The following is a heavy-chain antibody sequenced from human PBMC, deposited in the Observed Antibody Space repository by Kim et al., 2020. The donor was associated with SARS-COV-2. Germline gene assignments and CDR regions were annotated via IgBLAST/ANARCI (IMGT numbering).Heavy chain of an antibody. CDR1: GFTFSSYA. D-gene: IGHD3-22*01. CDR2: ISGSGGST. J-gene: IGHJ6*02. Sequence: GGSLRLSCAASGFTFSSYAITWARQAPGKGLEWVSAISGSGGSTYYADSVKGRFTISRDNSKNTLYLQVNSLRAEDTAVYYCASLLYYYDSSGSPNYGMDVWGQGTTVTVSS. CDR3: ASLLYYYDSSGSPNYGMDV. V-gene: IGHV3-23*01.